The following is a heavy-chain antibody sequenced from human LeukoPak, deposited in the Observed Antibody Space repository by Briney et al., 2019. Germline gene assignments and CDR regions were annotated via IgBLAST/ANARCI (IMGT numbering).Heavy chain of an antibody. D-gene: IGHD6-19*01. CDR3: ARQLFTSGYYWGY. CDR2: IKQDGGDE. Sequence: GGSLRLSCVASGFSFRSYWMTWVRQAPGKGLEWVANIKQDGGDEYYVDSVKGRFTISRDNAKNSLYLQMNSLRAEDTAVYYCARQLFTSGYYWGYWGHGTLVSVSS. V-gene: IGHV3-7*02. J-gene: IGHJ4*01. CDR1: GFSFRSYW.